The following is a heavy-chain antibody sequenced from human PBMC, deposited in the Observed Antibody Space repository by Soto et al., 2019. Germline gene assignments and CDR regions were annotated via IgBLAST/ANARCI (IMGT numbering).Heavy chain of an antibody. J-gene: IGHJ4*02. Sequence: QVQLVESGRGVVQPGRSLRLSCAASGFTFSSYGMHRVRQAPGKGLEWVAVISYDGSNKYYADSVKGRFTSSRDNSKNTLYLQMNSLRAEDTAVYYCAKSEALWNFKREFDYWVQGTLVTVSS. D-gene: IGHD1-7*01. CDR1: GFTFSSYG. CDR3: AKSEALWNFKREFDY. V-gene: IGHV3-30*18. CDR2: ISYDGSNK.